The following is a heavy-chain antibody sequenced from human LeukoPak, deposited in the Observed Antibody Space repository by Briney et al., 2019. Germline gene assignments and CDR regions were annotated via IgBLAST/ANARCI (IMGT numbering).Heavy chain of an antibody. CDR1: GFTFSTYG. CDR2: ISGSGGST. CDR3: AKEHGITMIVVVIGAFDY. J-gene: IGHJ4*02. D-gene: IGHD3-22*01. Sequence: GGSLRLSCAASGFTFSTYGMSWVRQAPGKGLEWVSAISGSGGSTYYADSVKGRFTISRDNSKNTLYLQMNSLRAEDTAVYYCAKEHGITMIVVVIGAFDYWGQGTLVTVSS. V-gene: IGHV3-23*01.